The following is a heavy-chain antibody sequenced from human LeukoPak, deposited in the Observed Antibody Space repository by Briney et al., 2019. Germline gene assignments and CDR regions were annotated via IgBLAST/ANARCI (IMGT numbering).Heavy chain of an antibody. CDR3: AKGHGPYWYFDL. J-gene: IGHJ2*01. CDR1: GFTFSSYG. Sequence: GGSLRLSCAASGFTFSSYGMHWVRQAPGKGLEWVAVIWYDGSNKYYADSVKGRFTISRDNSKNTLYLQMNSLRAEDTAVYYCAKGHGPYWYFDLWGRGTLVTVSS. CDR2: IWYDGSNK. V-gene: IGHV3-33*06.